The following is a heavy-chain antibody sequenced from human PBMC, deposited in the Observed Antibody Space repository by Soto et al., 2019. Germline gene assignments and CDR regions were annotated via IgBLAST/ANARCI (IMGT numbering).Heavy chain of an antibody. CDR2: ISAYNGNT. J-gene: IGHJ5*02. Sequence: ASVKVSCKASGYTFTSYGISWVRQAPGQGLEWMGWISAYNGNTNYAQKLQGRVTMTTDTSTSTAYMELRSLRSDDTAVYYFARVSAGYCTNGVCFRSWFDPWGQGTLVTVSS. D-gene: IGHD2-8*01. CDR3: ARVSAGYCTNGVCFRSWFDP. V-gene: IGHV1-18*01. CDR1: GYTFTSYG.